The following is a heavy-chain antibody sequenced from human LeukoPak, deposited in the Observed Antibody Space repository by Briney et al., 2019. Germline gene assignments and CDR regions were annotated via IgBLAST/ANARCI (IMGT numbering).Heavy chain of an antibody. CDR2: INPSSGGT. V-gene: IGHV1-2*02. Sequence: ASVKVSCKPSGYTFTGYFIQWVRQAPGQGLEWMGWINPSSGGTNYPQKFQGRVTVSRDTSLSTAYMEVSGLTSDDTAVYYCARGVVAATFYYYMDVWGKGTTVTVAS. CDR1: GYTFTGYF. D-gene: IGHD2-15*01. J-gene: IGHJ6*03. CDR3: ARGVVAATFYYYMDV.